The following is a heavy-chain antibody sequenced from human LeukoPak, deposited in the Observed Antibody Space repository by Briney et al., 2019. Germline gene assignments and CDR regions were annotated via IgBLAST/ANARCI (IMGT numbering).Heavy chain of an antibody. D-gene: IGHD2-2*01. CDR2: ISGSGGST. CDR1: GFTFSSYA. J-gene: IGHJ4*02. CDR3: ARTVVVPGAIFAFDY. V-gene: IGHV3-23*01. Sequence: PGGSLRLSCAASGFTFSSYAMSWVRQAPGKGLEWVSAISGSGGSTYYADSVKGRFTISRDNSKNTLYLQMNSLRAEDTAVYYCARTVVVPGAIFAFDYWGQGTLVTVSS.